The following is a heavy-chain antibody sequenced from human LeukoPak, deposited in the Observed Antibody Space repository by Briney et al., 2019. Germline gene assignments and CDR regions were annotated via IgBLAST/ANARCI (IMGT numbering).Heavy chain of an antibody. CDR1: GGSFSGYY. V-gene: IGHV4-34*01. D-gene: IGHD1-1*01. J-gene: IGHJ6*02. Sequence: SETLSLTCAVYGGSFSGYYWSWIRQPPGKGLEWIGEINHSGSTNYNPSLKSRVTISVDRSKNQFSLKLSSVTAADTAVYYCARDWLEPNSYYYYGMDVWGQGTTVTVSS. CDR2: INHSGST. CDR3: ARDWLEPNSYYYYGMDV.